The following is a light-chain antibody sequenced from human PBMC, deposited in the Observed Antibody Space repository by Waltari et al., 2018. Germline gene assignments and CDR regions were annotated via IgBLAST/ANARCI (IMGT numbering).Light chain of an antibody. CDR2: SAS. CDR1: QSVSIN. Sequence: EVVMTQSPATLSVSPGERATLSCRASQSVSINLSWYQQKPGQAPRLLMYSASIRAAGIPARFSGSGSWTEFTLTISSLQSEDIAVYYCQHHNDWPRTFGQGTKVEI. CDR3: QHHNDWPRT. V-gene: IGKV3-15*01. J-gene: IGKJ1*01.